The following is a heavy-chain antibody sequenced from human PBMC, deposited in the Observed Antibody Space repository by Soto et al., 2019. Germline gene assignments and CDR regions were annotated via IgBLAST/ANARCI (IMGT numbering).Heavy chain of an antibody. V-gene: IGHV4-39*01. D-gene: IGHD6-13*01. J-gene: IGHJ6*02. CDR1: GGSISSSSYY. CDR3: SRGSVFSSNWPRGDGKAV. Sequence: SETLSLTCTVSGGSISSSSYYWGWIRQPPGKGLEWIGSIYYSGSTYYNPSLKSRVTISVDTSKNQFSLKLSSVTAADTAVYYVSRGSVFSSNWPRGDGKAVWGQGTTVTVSS. CDR2: IYYSGST.